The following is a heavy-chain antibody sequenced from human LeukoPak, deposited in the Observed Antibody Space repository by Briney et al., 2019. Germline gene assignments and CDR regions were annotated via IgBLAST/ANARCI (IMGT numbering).Heavy chain of an antibody. CDR1: GFTFDDYA. V-gene: IGHV3-9*01. J-gene: IGHJ4*02. D-gene: IGHD3-22*01. CDR3: AKGVVVVITGSFDY. Sequence: SGGSLRLSCAASGFTFDDYAMHWVRQAPGEGLEWVSGISWNSGSIGYADSVKGRFTISRDNAKNSLYLQMNSLRAEDTALYYCAKGVVVVITGSFDYWGQGTLVTVSS. CDR2: ISWNSGSI.